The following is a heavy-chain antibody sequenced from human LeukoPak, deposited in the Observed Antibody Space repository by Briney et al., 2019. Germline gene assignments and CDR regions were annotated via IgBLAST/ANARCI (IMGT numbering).Heavy chain of an antibody. CDR2: IIPIFGTA. V-gene: IGHV1-69*13. D-gene: IGHD3-10*01. J-gene: IGHJ4*02. Sequence: GASVKVSCKASGGTFSSYAISWVRQAPGQGLEWMGGIIPIFGTANYAQKFQGRVTITADESTSTAYMVLNRLRSDDTAVYYCAREYYYGSGNYYNRIDYWGQGTLVTVSS. CDR1: GGTFSSYA. CDR3: AREYYYGSGNYYNRIDY.